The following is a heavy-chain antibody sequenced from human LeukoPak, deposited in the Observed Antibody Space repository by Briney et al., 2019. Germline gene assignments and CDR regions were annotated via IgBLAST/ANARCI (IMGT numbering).Heavy chain of an antibody. D-gene: IGHD6-6*01. CDR1: GFTFSSYS. J-gene: IGHJ6*03. Sequence: PGGSLRLSCAASGFTFSSYSMNWVRQAPGKGLEWVSSISSSSSYIYYADSVKGRFTISRDNAKNSLYLQMNSLRAEDMAVYFCARPTHLVPYMDVWGKGTTVTISS. V-gene: IGHV3-21*01. CDR3: ARPTHLVPYMDV. CDR2: ISSSSSYI.